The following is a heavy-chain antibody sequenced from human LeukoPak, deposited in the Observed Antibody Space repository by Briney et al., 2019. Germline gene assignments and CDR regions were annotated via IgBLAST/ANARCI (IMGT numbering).Heavy chain of an antibody. CDR3: AGQIAAAGILNFDY. Sequence: ETLSLTCTVSGYSISSGYYWGWIRQPPGKGLEWIGNIYHSGSTYYNPSLKSRVTISVDTSKNQFSLKLSSVTAADTAVYYCAGQIAAAGILNFDYWGQGTLVTVSS. D-gene: IGHD6-13*01. J-gene: IGHJ4*02. V-gene: IGHV4-38-2*02. CDR1: GYSISSGYY. CDR2: IYHSGST.